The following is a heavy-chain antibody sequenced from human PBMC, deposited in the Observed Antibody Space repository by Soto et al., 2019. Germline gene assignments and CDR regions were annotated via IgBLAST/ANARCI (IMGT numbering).Heavy chain of an antibody. Sequence: EVQLLESGGGLVKAGGSLRLSCVASGFTLSNYAMSWVRQAPGEGLAWVSGIGTSDDGTYYADSVKGRFTIARDDSESTLLLQMNSMRAEDTAVYYCAQEGEPRPFDLDYWGQGSLVTFSS. J-gene: IGHJ4*02. V-gene: IGHV3-23*01. CDR2: IGTSDDGT. CDR1: GFTLSNYA. CDR3: AQEGEPRPFDLDY.